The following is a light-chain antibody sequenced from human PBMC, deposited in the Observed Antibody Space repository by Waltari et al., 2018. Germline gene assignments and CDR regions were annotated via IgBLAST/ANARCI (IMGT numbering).Light chain of an antibody. CDR2: GNS. Sequence: QSALTQEASVSGTVGQKVTLSCTGNSNNIGSYAVGWYQQISHGAPKTVMFGNSLPSVIPDRCSGSKSGTTASLTISGLQPEDEADYYCSTWDHSLRAQVFGGGTKLTVL. V-gene: IGLV1-44*01. J-gene: IGLJ3*02. CDR1: SNNIGSYA. CDR3: STWDHSLRAQV.